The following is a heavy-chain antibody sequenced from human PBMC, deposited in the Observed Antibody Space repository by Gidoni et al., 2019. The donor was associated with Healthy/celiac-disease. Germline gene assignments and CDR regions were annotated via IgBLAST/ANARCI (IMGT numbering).Heavy chain of an antibody. J-gene: IGHJ4*02. Sequence: NPSLKSRVTISVDTSKNQFSLKLSSVTAADTAVYYCARRRGYSYGWIDYWGQGTLVTVSS. CDR3: ARRRGYSYGWIDY. V-gene: IGHV4-34*01. D-gene: IGHD5-18*01.